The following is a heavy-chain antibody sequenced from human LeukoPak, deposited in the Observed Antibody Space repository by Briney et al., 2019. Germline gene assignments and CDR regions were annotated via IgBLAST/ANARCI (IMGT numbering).Heavy chain of an antibody. J-gene: IGHJ3*02. Sequence: TGGSLRLSCVASGFTFSSYSMNWVRQAPGKGLEWVSYISTGSRTIYYADSVKGRFTISRDNAKNSLYLQMNSLRAEDTAVYYCARRSYSSGWDDAFDIWGQGTMVTVSS. CDR1: GFTFSSYS. V-gene: IGHV3-48*04. D-gene: IGHD6-19*01. CDR2: ISTGSRTI. CDR3: ARRSYSSGWDDAFDI.